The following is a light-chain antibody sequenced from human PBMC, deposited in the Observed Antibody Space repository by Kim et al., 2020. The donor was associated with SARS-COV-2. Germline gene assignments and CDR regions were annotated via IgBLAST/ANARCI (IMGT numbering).Light chain of an antibody. CDR2: DND. CDR3: GTWDSSLSAGV. V-gene: IGLV1-51*01. Sequence: GQKVTIPCSGSSSNIGNNYVSWYQQFPGAAPKLLIFDNDKRPSGIADRFTGSKSGTSVTLVITGLQTGDEADYYCGTWDSSLSAGVFGGGTKLTVL. CDR1: SSNIGNNY. J-gene: IGLJ2*01.